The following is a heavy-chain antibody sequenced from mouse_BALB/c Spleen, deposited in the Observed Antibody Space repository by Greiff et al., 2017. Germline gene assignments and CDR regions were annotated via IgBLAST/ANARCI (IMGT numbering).Heavy chain of an antibody. Sequence: QVQLQQSGPELVKPGALVKISCKASGYTFTSYDINWVKQRPGQGLEWIGWIYPGDGSTKYNEKFKGKATLTSDKSSSTAYMELSSLTSEDSAVYYCARAARGGKTYYGNHWYFDVWGAGTTVTVSS. CDR3: ARAARGGKTYYGNHWYFDV. J-gene: IGHJ1*01. D-gene: IGHD2-1*01. CDR1: GYTFTSYD. V-gene: IGHV1S56*01. CDR2: IYPGDGST.